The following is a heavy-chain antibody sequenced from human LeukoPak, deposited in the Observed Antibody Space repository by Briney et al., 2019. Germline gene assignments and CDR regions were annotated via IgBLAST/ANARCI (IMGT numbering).Heavy chain of an antibody. J-gene: IGHJ6*03. D-gene: IGHD2-2*01. V-gene: IGHV1-18*01. CDR2: ISAYNGNT. CDR1: GYTFTSYG. Sequence: ASVKVSCKASGYTFTSYGISWVRQAPGQGLEWMGWISAYNGNTNYAQKLQGRVTMTTDTSTSTAYMELRSLRSDDTAVYYCARDLGPAAMYFYYYMDVWGKGTTVTVSS. CDR3: ARDLGPAAMYFYYYMDV.